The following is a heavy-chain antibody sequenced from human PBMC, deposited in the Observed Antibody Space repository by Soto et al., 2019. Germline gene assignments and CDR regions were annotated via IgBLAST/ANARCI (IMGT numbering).Heavy chain of an antibody. D-gene: IGHD2-8*01. CDR2: IYYSGST. Sequence: SETLSLTCTVSGGSISSSSYYWGWIRQPPGKGLEWIGSIYYSGSTYYNPSLKSRVTISVDTSKNQFSLKLSSVTAADTAVYYCARRDDCSNGVCFMNDFDAWGQGILVTVSS. V-gene: IGHV4-39*01. CDR1: GGSISSSSYY. CDR3: ARRDDCSNGVCFMNDFDA. J-gene: IGHJ4*02.